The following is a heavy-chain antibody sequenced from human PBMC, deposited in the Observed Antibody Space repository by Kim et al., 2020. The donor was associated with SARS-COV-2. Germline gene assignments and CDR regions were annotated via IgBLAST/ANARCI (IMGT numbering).Heavy chain of an antibody. CDR3: ARGGVSSWYYYYGMDV. D-gene: IGHD6-13*01. J-gene: IGHJ6*02. Sequence: VKGRFTISRDNAKNSLYLQMNSLRAEDTAVYYCARGGVSSWYYYYGMDVWGQGTTVTVSS. V-gene: IGHV3-11*06.